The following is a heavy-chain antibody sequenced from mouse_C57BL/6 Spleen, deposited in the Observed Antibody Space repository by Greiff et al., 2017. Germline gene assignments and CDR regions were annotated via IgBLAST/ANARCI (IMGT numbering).Heavy chain of an antibody. J-gene: IGHJ2*01. CDR2: IDPETGGT. CDR3: AIEGTTVVVPFDY. Sequence: QVQLQQSGAELVRPGASVTLSCKASGYTFTDYEMHWVKQTPVHGLEWIGAIDPETGGTAYNQKFKGKAILTVDKSSSTAYMQLSSLTSEDSAVYYCAIEGTTVVVPFDYWGQGTTLTVSS. CDR1: GYTFTDYE. V-gene: IGHV1-15*01. D-gene: IGHD1-1*01.